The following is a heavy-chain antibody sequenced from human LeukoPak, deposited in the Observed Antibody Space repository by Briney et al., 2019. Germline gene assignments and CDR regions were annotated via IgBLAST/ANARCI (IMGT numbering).Heavy chain of an antibody. J-gene: IGHJ5*02. V-gene: IGHV4-59*01. CDR1: GGSISSYY. CDR2: IYYSGST. CDR3: AGGGIAAWFDP. D-gene: IGHD6-13*01. Sequence: SETLSLTCTVSGGSISSYYWSWIRQPPGKGLEWIGYIYYSGSTNYNPSLKSRVTISVDTSKNQFSLKLSSVTAADTAVYYCAGGGIAAWFDPWGQGTLVTVSS.